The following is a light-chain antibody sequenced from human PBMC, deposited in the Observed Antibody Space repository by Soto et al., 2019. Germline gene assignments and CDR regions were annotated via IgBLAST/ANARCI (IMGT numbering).Light chain of an antibody. CDR1: QSISSS. CDR2: AAS. J-gene: IGKJ2*03. Sequence: EIVLTQSPGTLSLSPGDRVTLSCRASQSISSSLVWYQQKPGQAPRLLIYAASIRLSGIPDRFSGSGSGTDFTLTISRLEPEDFAVYHCQQYGGLPYSFGQGTKLEIK. V-gene: IGKV3-20*01. CDR3: QQYGGLPYS.